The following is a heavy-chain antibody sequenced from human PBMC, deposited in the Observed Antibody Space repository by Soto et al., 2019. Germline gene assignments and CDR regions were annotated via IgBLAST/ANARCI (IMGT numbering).Heavy chain of an antibody. J-gene: IGHJ4*02. CDR2: ISQSGST. Sequence: QVQLHQWGAGLLKPSETLSLACSIYSGSFSGFYWSWIRQPPGKRLEWIGEISQSGSTNYNPSLKSRVSISVDTSKTQFSLNLTSVTAADTAVYYCARAPKVSGSSQTRPDFWGQGALVTVSS. D-gene: IGHD6-6*01. CDR3: ARAPKVSGSSQTRPDF. CDR1: SGSFSGFY. V-gene: IGHV4-34*01.